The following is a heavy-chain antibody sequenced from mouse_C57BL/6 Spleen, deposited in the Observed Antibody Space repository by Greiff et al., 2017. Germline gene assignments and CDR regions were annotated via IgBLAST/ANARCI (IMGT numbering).Heavy chain of an antibody. CDR3: ARSFDYYGSTFFAY. D-gene: IGHD1-1*01. CDR1: GYAFSSYW. V-gene: IGHV1-80*01. J-gene: IGHJ3*01. CDR2: IYPGDGDT. Sequence: QVQLQQSGAELVKPGASVKISCKASGYAFSSYWMNWVKQRPGKGLEWIGQIYPGDGDTNYNGKFKGKATLTADKSSSTAYMQLSSLTSEDSAVYFCARSFDYYGSTFFAYWGQGTLVTVSA.